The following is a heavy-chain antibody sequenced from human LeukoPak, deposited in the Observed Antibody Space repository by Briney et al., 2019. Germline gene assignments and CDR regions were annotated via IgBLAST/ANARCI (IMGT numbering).Heavy chain of an antibody. CDR3: ARQYYSSGYYIFDY. Sequence: SETLSLTCTVSGGSISSYYWSWIRQPAGKGLEWIGFMHYSGNSNYNPSLKGRVTISLDTSENQFSLKVSSVTAADTAVYYCARQYYSSGYYIFDYWGQGTLVTVSS. V-gene: IGHV4-59*08. CDR1: GGSISSYY. CDR2: MHYSGNS. J-gene: IGHJ4*02. D-gene: IGHD6-19*01.